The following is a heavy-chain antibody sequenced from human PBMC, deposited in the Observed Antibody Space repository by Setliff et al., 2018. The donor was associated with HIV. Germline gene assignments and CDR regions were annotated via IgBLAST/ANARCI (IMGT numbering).Heavy chain of an antibody. D-gene: IGHD5-18*01. V-gene: IGHV4-59*05. CDR3: ARNDGYSYGTYFDH. CDR2: IYYSGST. CDR1: GGSITSYY. J-gene: IGHJ4*02. Sequence: SETLSLTCTVCGGSITSYYWSWIRQPPGKGLEWIGSIYYSGSTYYNPSLKSRVTISVDTSKNQFSLKLNSVTAADTAVYYCARNDGYSYGTYFDHWGQGTLVTVSS.